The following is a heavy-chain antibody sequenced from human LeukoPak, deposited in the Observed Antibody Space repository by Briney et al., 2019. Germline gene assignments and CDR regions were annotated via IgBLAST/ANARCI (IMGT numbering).Heavy chain of an antibody. Sequence: GESLKISCAASGFTFSNYDMHWVRQAPGKGLEWVAFIRYDGSDKYYVDSVKGRFTISRDNSRNILYLQMNSLTAEDTAVYYCAKNRVGHNYADAFEIWGQGTMVRVCS. CDR3: AKNRVGHNYADAFEI. J-gene: IGHJ3*02. D-gene: IGHD5-24*01. CDR2: IRYDGSDK. V-gene: IGHV3-30*02. CDR1: GFTFSNYD.